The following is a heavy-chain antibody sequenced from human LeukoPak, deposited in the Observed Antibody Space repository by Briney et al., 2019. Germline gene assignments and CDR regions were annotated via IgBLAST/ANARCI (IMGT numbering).Heavy chain of an antibody. CDR1: GDSISSYY. J-gene: IGHJ4*02. CDR3: ARFYSTGWPGYFDY. V-gene: IGHV4-59*01. CDR2: IYYTGST. D-gene: IGHD6-19*01. Sequence: SETLSLTCSVSGDSISSYYWSWIRQPPGKGLEWIGYIYYTGSTNYNPSLKSRVTISVDTSKNQFSLRLNSVTAADTAMYYCARFYSTGWPGYFDYWGQGTLVTVSS.